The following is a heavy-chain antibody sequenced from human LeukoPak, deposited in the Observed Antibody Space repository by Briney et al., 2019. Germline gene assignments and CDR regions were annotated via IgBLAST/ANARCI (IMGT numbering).Heavy chain of an antibody. CDR1: GFTFSSYA. J-gene: IGHJ4*02. D-gene: IGHD3-22*01. CDR2: ISYDGSNK. V-gene: IGHV3-30*04. Sequence: PTGGSLRLSWAASGFTFSSYAMHWVRQAPGKGLEWVAVISYDGSNKYYADSVKGRFTISRDNSKNTLYLQMNSLRAEDTAVYYCARDFPYYYDSSGYSLHYWGQGTLVTVSS. CDR3: ARDFPYYYDSSGYSLHY.